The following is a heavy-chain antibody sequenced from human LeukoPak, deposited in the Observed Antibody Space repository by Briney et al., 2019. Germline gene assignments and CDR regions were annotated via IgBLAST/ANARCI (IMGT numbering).Heavy chain of an antibody. J-gene: IGHJ6*02. Sequence: GGSLRLSCAASGFTFSDFGMNWVRQAPGKGLEWVAFINGDETEKHYVASLKGRFTISRDNAENSLSLQMNSLTVEDTAVYFCARGRFFYGWGIDVWGQGTTVIVSS. CDR2: INGDETEK. V-gene: IGHV3-7*01. CDR3: ARGRFFYGWGIDV. CDR1: GFTFSDFG. D-gene: IGHD2/OR15-2a*01.